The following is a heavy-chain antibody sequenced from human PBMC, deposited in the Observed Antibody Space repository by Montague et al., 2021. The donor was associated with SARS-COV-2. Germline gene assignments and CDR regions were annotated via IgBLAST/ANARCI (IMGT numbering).Heavy chain of an antibody. CDR2: IYYSGST. V-gene: IGHV4-59*01. Sequence: SETLSLTCSVSGGSTSSYYWSWIRQSPGKGLEWIGYIYYSGSTNYNPSLKSRVSISVDTSKNQFSLKLSSVTAADTAVYYCAREGSGRGYYDYGMDVWGQGATVTVSS. CDR3: AREGSGRGYYDYGMDV. J-gene: IGHJ6*02. CDR1: GGSTSSYY. D-gene: IGHD3-10*01.